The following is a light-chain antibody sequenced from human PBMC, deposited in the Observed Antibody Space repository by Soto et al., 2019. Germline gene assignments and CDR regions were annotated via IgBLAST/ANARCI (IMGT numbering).Light chain of an antibody. J-gene: IGLJ1*01. CDR1: SSDVGGYHY. CDR2: EVR. CDR3: SSYTSSSTYV. Sequence: QSVLTQPASVSGSPGQSIPISCTGTSSDVGGYHYVSWDQQHPGKAPKLMIYEVRNRPSWVSNRFAGSKSGNTASLTISGLQAEYEADCYCSSYTSSSTYVFGNGTKLTVL. V-gene: IGLV2-14*01.